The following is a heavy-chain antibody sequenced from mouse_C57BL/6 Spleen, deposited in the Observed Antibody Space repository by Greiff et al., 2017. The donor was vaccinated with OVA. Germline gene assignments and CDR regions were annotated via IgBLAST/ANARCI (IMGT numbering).Heavy chain of an antibody. CDR3: TRDFITTVVDFAY. CDR1: GYTFTDYE. J-gene: IGHJ2*01. D-gene: IGHD1-1*01. V-gene: IGHV1-15*01. Sequence: QVQLQQPGAELVRPGASVTLSCKASGYTFTDYEMHWVKQTPVHGLEWIGAIDPETGGTAYNQKFKGKAILTVDKSSSTAYMELRSLTSEDSAVYYCTRDFITTVVDFAYWGQGTPLTVSS. CDR2: IDPETGGT.